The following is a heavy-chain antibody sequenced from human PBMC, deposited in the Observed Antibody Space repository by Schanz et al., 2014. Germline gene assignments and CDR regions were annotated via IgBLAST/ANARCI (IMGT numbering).Heavy chain of an antibody. CDR3: TSAVRATFGYFAY. Sequence: EVQLVESGGGLVQPGGSLRLSCAASGFTLSNAWMSWVRQAPGKGVEWVGRIKSKTDGGTTDFAAPVKGRFSISRDDSKNTLYLQMNSLKTEDTAVYYCTSAVRATFGYFAYWGQGTLVTVSS. V-gene: IGHV3-15*01. CDR1: GFTLSNAW. CDR2: IKSKTDGGTT. J-gene: IGHJ4*02. D-gene: IGHD2-15*01.